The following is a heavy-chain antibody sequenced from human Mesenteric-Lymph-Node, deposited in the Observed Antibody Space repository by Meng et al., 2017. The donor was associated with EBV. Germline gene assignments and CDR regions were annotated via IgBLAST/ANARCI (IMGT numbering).Heavy chain of an antibody. D-gene: IGHD5-12*01. V-gene: IGHV4-30-4*01. CDR3: ARGLEVATMSY. Sequence: QVQLQESGPGLVKPSQTLALTCAVSGGSISSGGYYWSWIRQPPGKGLEWIGYIYYSGSTYYNPSLKSRVTISVDTSKNQFSLKLSSVTAADTAVYYCARGLEVATMSYWGQGTLVTVSS. CDR2: IYYSGST. J-gene: IGHJ4*02. CDR1: GGSISSGGYY.